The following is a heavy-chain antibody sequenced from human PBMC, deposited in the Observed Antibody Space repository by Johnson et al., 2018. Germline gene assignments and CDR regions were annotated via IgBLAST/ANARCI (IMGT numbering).Heavy chain of an antibody. J-gene: IGHJ3*02. V-gene: IGHV3-74*02. CDR1: GFTFSSYW. CDR3: AGPYGHDDFDI. D-gene: IGHD3-16*01. CDR2: INSGGSST. Sequence: EVQLVESGGGLVQPGGSLRLSCAASGFTFSSYWMHWVRQAPGKGLVWVSRINSGGSSTIYADSVKGRFTISRDNAKNTLYLRRNSLRAEDTAVYYCAGPYGHDDFDIWGQGTMVTVSS.